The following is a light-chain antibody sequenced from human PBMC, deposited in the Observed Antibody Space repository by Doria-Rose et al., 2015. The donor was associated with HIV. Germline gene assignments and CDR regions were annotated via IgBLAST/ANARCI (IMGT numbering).Light chain of an antibody. CDR3: HQYGTSWT. Sequence: EIVMTQSPGTLSLSPGERATLSCRASQSFSSTYLAWYQQKPGQAPSLLIYDGSTRATGIPDRFSASVSETDFTLTINRLEPEDFALYYCHQYGTSWTFGQGTKVEI. V-gene: IGKV3-20*01. CDR2: DGS. J-gene: IGKJ1*01. CDR1: QSFSSTY.